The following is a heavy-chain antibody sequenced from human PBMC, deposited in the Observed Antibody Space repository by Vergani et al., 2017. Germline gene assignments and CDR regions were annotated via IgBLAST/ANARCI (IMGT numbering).Heavy chain of an antibody. J-gene: IGHJ3*02. CDR2: ITPFNGET. V-gene: IGHV1-45*02. Sequence: QMQLVQSGAEVRTTGSSVKVSCKASGYTFTYRYLHWVRQAPGQALEWMGWITPFNGETKYAQKFQDRVTITRDRSISTAYMELSCLRSEDTAMYYCARWDPGLGSFDRGDQGAMVTVST. D-gene: IGHD1-14*01. CDR3: ARWDPGLGSFDR. CDR1: GYTFTYRY.